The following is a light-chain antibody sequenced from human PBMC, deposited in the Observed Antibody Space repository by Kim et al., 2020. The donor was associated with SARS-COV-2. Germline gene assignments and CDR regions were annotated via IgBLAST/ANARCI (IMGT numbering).Light chain of an antibody. CDR1: QDISNF. Sequence: DIQMTQSPSSQSASVGDRVTITCQASQDISNFVNWYQQKPGKAPKLLISDAFDLEMGVPSRFSGSASGPGFTLTITNLQPEDFATYYCQQYGDLPFTFGQGTRLEIK. CDR3: QQYGDLPFT. J-gene: IGKJ5*01. V-gene: IGKV1-33*01. CDR2: DAF.